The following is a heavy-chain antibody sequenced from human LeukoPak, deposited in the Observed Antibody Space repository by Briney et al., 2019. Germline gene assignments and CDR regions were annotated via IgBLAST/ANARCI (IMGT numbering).Heavy chain of an antibody. V-gene: IGHV3-23*01. CDR3: AKDIRAAREVDY. Sequence: GGSLRLSCAASGFTFSSYAMSWVRQAPGKGPEWVSAISGSGGSTYYADSVKGRFTISRDNSKNTLYLQMDSLRAEDTAVYYCAKDIRAAREVDYWGQGTLVTVSS. D-gene: IGHD6-6*01. J-gene: IGHJ4*02. CDR2: ISGSGGST. CDR1: GFTFSSYA.